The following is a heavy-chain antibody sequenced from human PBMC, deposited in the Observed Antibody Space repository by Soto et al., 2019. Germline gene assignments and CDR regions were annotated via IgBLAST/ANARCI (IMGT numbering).Heavy chain of an antibody. J-gene: IGHJ4*02. Sequence: QVQLQESGSGLVKPSETLSLICTVSGGSVSSGSYYCSCIRQPPGKGLEWIGYLSKSGSSRDNPSLKTRLTISIDMSKSQFSLKLTSVTAADTAVYYCARELVPTIRRLSYFDQWGQGTLVTVSS. V-gene: IGHV4-61*01. CDR3: ARELVPTIRRLSYFDQ. D-gene: IGHD2-2*02. CDR1: GGSVSSGSYY. CDR2: LSKSGSS.